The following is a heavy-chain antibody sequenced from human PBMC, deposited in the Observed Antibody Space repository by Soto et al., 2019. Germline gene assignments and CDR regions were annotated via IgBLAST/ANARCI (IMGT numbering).Heavy chain of an antibody. CDR1: GFTFSSYG. Sequence: PGGSLRLSCAASGFTFSSYGMHWVRQAPGKGLEWVAVIWYDGSNKYYADSVKGRFTISRDNSKNTLYLQMNSLRAEDTAVYYCARDFWSGPPGYYYYGMDVWGQGTTVTV. CDR3: ARDFWSGPPGYYYYGMDV. CDR2: IWYDGSNK. J-gene: IGHJ6*02. D-gene: IGHD3-3*01. V-gene: IGHV3-33*01.